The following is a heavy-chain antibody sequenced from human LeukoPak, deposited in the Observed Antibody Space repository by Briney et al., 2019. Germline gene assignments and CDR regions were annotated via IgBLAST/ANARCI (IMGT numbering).Heavy chain of an antibody. CDR3: AKDIGDGYCSSTSCFFDY. V-gene: IGHV3-9*01. CDR2: ISWDSGSI. D-gene: IGHD2-2*01. CDR1: GFTVDNYA. Sequence: LPGRSLRLSCAAAGFTVDNYAMHCVRHAPGKGLEWVSGISWDSGSIDYADSVKGRFTISRDNAKNSLYLQMNGLRAEDTALYYCAKDIGDGYCSSTSCFFDYWGQGTLVTVSS. J-gene: IGHJ4*02.